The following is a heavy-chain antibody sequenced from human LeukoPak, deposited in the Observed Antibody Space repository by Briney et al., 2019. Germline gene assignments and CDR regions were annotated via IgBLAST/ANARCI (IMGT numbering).Heavy chain of an antibody. J-gene: IGHJ4*02. Sequence: SQTLSLTCVISGDSVTSNTAAWNWTRQSPSRGLEWLGRIYYRSQWYDDYAESVKSRIIINPDTSMNQFSLHLNSVTPEDTAVYYCARDHTVTTLFDYWGQGTLVTVSS. CDR1: GDSVTSNTAA. V-gene: IGHV6-1*01. D-gene: IGHD4-17*01. CDR3: ARDHTVTTLFDY. CDR2: IYYRSQWYD.